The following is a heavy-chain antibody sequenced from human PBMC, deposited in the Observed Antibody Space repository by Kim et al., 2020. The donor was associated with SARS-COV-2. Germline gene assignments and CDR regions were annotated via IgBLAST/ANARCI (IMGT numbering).Heavy chain of an antibody. Sequence: GGSLRLSCAASGFTFSTYAMTWVRQAPGKGLEWVSTVGPGGGWTDYADSVKGRFTISRDNSKNTVYLQMNSLRAEDTALYYCAKDPVAGDKMVWLDSWGQGTLVTVSS. CDR2: VGPGGGWT. J-gene: IGHJ5*01. CDR3: AKDPVAGDKMVWLDS. V-gene: IGHV3-23*01. CDR1: GFTFSTYA. D-gene: IGHD6-13*01.